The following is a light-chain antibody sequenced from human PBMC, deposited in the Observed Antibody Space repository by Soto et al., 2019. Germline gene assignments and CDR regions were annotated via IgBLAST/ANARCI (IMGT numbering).Light chain of an antibody. CDR1: QGISNY. V-gene: IGKV1-27*01. Sequence: DIQMTQSPSSLSASVGDRVTITCRARQGISNYLAWSQQKPGKVPKLLIYAASTLQSGVPSRFSGSGSGTDFTLTISSLQPEDVATYYCQKYGTAPQTFGQGTKVEIK. CDR2: AAS. J-gene: IGKJ1*01. CDR3: QKYGTAPQT.